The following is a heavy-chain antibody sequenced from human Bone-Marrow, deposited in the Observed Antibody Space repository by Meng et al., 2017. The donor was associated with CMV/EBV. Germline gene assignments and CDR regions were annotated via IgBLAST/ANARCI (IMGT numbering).Heavy chain of an antibody. J-gene: IGHJ6*02. V-gene: IGHV1-69*05. D-gene: IGHD2-2*01. CDR1: GGTFSSYA. CDR2: IIPIFGTA. CDR3: ARVKQPLILVGPHGMDF. Sequence: SVKVSCKASGGTFSSYAISWVRQAPGQGLEWMGGIIPIFGTANYAQKFQGRVTITTDESTSTAYMELSSLRSEDTAVYYCARVKQPLILVGPHGMDFWGQGTTVTVSS.